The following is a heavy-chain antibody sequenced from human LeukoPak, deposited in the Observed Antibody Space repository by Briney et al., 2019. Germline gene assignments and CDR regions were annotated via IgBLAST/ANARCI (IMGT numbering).Heavy chain of an antibody. CDR1: GFTFSSYS. CDR3: ARDGVTGGGSSGWYTY. CDR2: ISSSSSYI. J-gene: IGHJ4*02. Sequence: GGSLRLSCAASGFTFSSYSMNWVRQSPGKGLEWVSSISSSSSYIYYADSVKGRFTISRDNAKNSLYLQMNSLRAEDTAVFYCARDGVTGGGSSGWYTYWGQGTLVTVSS. V-gene: IGHV3-21*01. D-gene: IGHD6-19*01.